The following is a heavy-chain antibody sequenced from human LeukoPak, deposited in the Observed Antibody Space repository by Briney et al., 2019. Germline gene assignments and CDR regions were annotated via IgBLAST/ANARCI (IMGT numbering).Heavy chain of an antibody. Sequence: GASVKVSCKASGYTFTSYDINWVGQATGQGLEWMGWMNPNSGNTGYAQKFQGRASMTRDTSTSTVYMELSSLRSEDTAVYYCAKVGHYCSGGSCYFDYWGQGTLVTVSS. D-gene: IGHD2-15*01. CDR2: MNPNSGNT. CDR1: GYTFTSYD. V-gene: IGHV1-8*01. J-gene: IGHJ4*02. CDR3: AKVGHYCSGGSCYFDY.